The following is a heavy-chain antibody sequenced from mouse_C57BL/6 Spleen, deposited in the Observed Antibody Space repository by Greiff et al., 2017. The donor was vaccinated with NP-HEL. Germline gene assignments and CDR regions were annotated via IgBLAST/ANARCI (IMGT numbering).Heavy chain of an antibody. CDR3: ARSESMGLRRVYYAMDY. J-gene: IGHJ4*01. CDR1: GYTFTSYW. V-gene: IGHV1-69*01. Sequence: QVQLQQPGAELVMPGASVKLSCKASGYTFTSYWMHWVKQRPGQGLEWIGEIDPSDSYTNYNQKFKGQSTLTVDKSSSTAYMQLSSLTSEDSAVYYCARSESMGLRRVYYAMDYWGQGTSVTVSS. D-gene: IGHD2-4*01. CDR2: IDPSDSYT.